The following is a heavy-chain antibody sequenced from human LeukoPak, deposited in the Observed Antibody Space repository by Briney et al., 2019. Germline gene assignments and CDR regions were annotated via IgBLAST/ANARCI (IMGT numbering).Heavy chain of an antibody. V-gene: IGHV1-18*01. CDR2: ISAYNGDT. CDR1: GYTFTSYG. D-gene: IGHD3-3*01. J-gene: IGHJ6*03. CDR3: ARDLRGHTIFGVVANYYYYMDV. Sequence: ASVKVSCKASGYTFTSYGISWVRQAPGQGLEWMGWISAYNGDTNYAQKLQGRVTMTTDTSTSTAYMELRSLRSDDTAVYYCARDLRGHTIFGVVANYYYYMDVWGKGTTVTVSS.